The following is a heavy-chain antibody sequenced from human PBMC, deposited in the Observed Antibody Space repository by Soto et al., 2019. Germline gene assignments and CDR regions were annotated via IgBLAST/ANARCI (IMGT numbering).Heavy chain of an antibody. CDR1: GDIVSSSSAA. Sequence: SQTLSLTCDISGDIVSSSSAAWNWIRQSPSRGLEWLGRTYYRSKWIHEYTVSMESRITINPDTSKNQFSLHIYSVTPEDTAVYYCAGVVWLRGMDAWGKGPPVIVSS. D-gene: IGHD3-16*01. CDR2: TYYRSKWIH. J-gene: IGHJ6*04. CDR3: AGVVWLRGMDA. V-gene: IGHV6-1*01.